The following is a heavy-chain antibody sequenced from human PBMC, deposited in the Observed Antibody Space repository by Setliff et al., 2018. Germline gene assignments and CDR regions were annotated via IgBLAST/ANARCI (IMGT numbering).Heavy chain of an antibody. Sequence: GASVKVSCAASGFTFSSYWMSWVRQAPGKGLEWVANIKQDGSEKYYVDSVKGRFTISRDNAKNSLYLQMNSLRAEDTAVYYCAREKMATNYYYYYMDVWGKGTTVTVSS. CDR2: IKQDGSEK. D-gene: IGHD5-12*01. CDR3: AREKMATNYYYYYMDV. V-gene: IGHV3-7*01. CDR1: GFTFSSYW. J-gene: IGHJ6*03.